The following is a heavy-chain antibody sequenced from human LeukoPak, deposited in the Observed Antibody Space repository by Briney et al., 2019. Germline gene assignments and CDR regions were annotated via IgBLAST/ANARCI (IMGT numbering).Heavy chain of an antibody. CDR1: GGSFSGYY. Sequence: PSETLSLTCAVYGGSFSGYYWSWIRQPPGKGLEWIGEINHSGSTNYNPSLKSRVTISVDTSKNQFSLKLSSVTAADTAVYYCARGAGARYFDWLAAWFDPWGQGTLVTASS. V-gene: IGHV4-34*01. CDR3: ARGAGARYFDWLAAWFDP. D-gene: IGHD3-9*01. J-gene: IGHJ5*02. CDR2: INHSGST.